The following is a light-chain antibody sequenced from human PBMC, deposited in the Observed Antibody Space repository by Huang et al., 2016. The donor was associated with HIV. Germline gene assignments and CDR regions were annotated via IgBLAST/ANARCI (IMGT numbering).Light chain of an antibody. CDR1: QNVSSS. V-gene: IGKV3-15*01. Sequence: EIAMTQSPATLSVSPGERATLSCRASQNVSSSLAWYQQKPGHTPRPLSYAASTRATGIPARFIGSESGTEFSLTIGSLQSEDFAVYYCQQYNNWPTFGQGTKVDIK. J-gene: IGKJ1*01. CDR3: QQYNNWPT. CDR2: AAS.